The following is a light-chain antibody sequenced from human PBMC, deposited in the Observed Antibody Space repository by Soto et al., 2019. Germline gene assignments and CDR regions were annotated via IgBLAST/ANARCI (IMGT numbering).Light chain of an antibody. CDR1: QGIGNA. CDR3: LQDINYPWT. CDR2: GAS. Sequence: AIEITQSPSSPSACSWDIVTISCGASQGIGNALGWYQQKPGKPPKVLIYGASNLQSGVPPRFSGSGSGTDFTLAISSLQPEDSATYYCLQDINYPWTFGQGTKVDIK. J-gene: IGKJ1*01. V-gene: IGKV1-6*01.